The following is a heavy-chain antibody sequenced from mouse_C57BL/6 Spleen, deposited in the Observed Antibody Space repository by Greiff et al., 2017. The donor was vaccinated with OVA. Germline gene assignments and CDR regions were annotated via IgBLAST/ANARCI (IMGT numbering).Heavy chain of an antibody. CDR1: GYTFTSYW. V-gene: IGHV1-69*01. CDR3: ARGGQLRPYYYAMDY. D-gene: IGHD3-2*02. CDR2: IDPSDSYT. Sequence: QVQLQQPGAELVMPGASVKLSCKASGYTFTSYWMHWVKQRPGQGLEWIGEIDPSDSYTNYIQKFKGKSTLTVDKASSTAYMQLSSLTSEDSAVYYCARGGQLRPYYYAMDYWGQGTSVTVSS. J-gene: IGHJ4*01.